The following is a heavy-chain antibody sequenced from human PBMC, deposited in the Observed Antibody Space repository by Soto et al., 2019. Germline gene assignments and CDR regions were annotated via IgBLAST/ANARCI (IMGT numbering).Heavy chain of an antibody. CDR3: AKDPPTNYYDSSGYSNYFDY. CDR1: GFTFSSYA. CDR2: ISGSGGST. J-gene: IGHJ4*02. V-gene: IGHV3-23*01. D-gene: IGHD3-22*01. Sequence: PGGSLRLSCASSGFTFSSYAMIWVRQAPGKGLEWVSAISGSGGSTYYADSVKGRFTISRDNSKNTLYLQMNSLRAEDTAVYYCAKDPPTNYYDSSGYSNYFDYWGQGTLVTVSS.